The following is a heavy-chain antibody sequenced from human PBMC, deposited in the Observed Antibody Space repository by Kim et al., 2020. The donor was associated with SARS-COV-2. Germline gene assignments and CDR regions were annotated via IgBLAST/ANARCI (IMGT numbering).Heavy chain of an antibody. D-gene: IGHD2-15*01. CDR3: ARELLRRYGPFDI. CDR1: RFTFSGYW. J-gene: IGHJ3*02. V-gene: IGHV3-7*03. CDR2: INQDGSQT. Sequence: GGSLRLSCAASRFTFSGYWMGWVRQAPGQGLEWVANINQDGSQTCYVDSVKGRFTISRDNAENSLYLQMNSLRAEDTAVYYCARELLRRYGPFDIWAQGTLVTVSS.